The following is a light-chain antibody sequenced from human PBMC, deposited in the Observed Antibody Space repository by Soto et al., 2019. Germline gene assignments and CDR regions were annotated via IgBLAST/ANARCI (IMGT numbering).Light chain of an antibody. CDR1: QSVSSN. CDR3: QQYDKWPRT. CDR2: GAS. J-gene: IGKJ1*01. Sequence: EIVMTQSPATLSVSPGERATLSCRASQSVSSNLAWYQQKPGQAPRLLIFGASIRATGVPARFSGSGSGTEFTLTISNLQSEDFAVYHCQQYDKWPRTFGQGTKVDIK. V-gene: IGKV3-15*01.